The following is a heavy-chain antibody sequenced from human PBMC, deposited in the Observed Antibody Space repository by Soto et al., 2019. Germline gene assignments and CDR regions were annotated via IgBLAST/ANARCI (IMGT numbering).Heavy chain of an antibody. V-gene: IGHV3-21*01. J-gene: IGHJ6*02. CDR1: GFTFSTYT. CDR2: ISSSSSYR. D-gene: IGHD3-22*01. Sequence: EVQLVESGGGLVKPGGSLRLSCAASGFTFSTYTMNWVRQAPGKGLEWVSSISSSSSYRYYTDSVKGRFTISRDNAKNSLXLQMNSQXXXXTXVYYCARVVDYYDXYYYYGMDVWGQGTTVTVSS. CDR3: ARVVDYYDXYYYYGMDV.